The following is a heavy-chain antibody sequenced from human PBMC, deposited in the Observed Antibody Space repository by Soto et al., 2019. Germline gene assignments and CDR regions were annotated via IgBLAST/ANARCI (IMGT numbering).Heavy chain of an antibody. D-gene: IGHD6-6*01. CDR1: GYSISSGYY. CDR3: ARGGAARPDY. V-gene: IGHV4-38-2*01. J-gene: IGHJ4*02. Sequence: SETLSLTCAVSGYSISSGYYWGWIRQPPGKGLEWIGSIYHSGSTYYNPSLKSRVTISVDTSKNQFSLKLSSVTAADTAVYYCARGGAARPDYWGEGTLVTVSS. CDR2: IYHSGST.